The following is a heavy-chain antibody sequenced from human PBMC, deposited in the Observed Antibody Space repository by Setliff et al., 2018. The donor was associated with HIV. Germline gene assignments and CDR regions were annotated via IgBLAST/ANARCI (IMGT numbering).Heavy chain of an antibody. J-gene: IGHJ4*02. D-gene: IGHD6-19*01. V-gene: IGHV3-23*01. CDR1: GFTFSDYS. CDR2: IRTDGDAT. CDR3: AKNLYRSPWSPLDY. Sequence: GESLKISCAASGFTFSDYSMTWVRQAPGKGLEWVSSIRTDGDATYYADSVKGRFTISRDNSKNTLYLQMNSLRVVDTAVYFCAKNLYRSPWSPLDYWGQGAPVTVSS.